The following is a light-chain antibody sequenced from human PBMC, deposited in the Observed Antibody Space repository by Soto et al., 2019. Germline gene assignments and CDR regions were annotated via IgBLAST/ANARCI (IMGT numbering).Light chain of an antibody. CDR2: KVS. J-gene: IGKJ2*01. V-gene: IGKV2-30*01. CDR3: MQGTHWPPYT. CDR1: QSLAYIDGNTY. Sequence: EVVMTQSPLSLPVTLGQPASISCRSSQSLAYIDGNTYLSWFQQRPGQSPRRLIYKVSNRESGVEDRLRGSGSATDFTLKISRVEAEDVGVYYCMQGTHWPPYTFGQGTKLEIK.